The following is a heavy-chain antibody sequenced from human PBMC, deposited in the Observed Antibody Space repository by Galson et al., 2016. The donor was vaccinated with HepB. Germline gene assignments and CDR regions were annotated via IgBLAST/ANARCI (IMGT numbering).Heavy chain of an antibody. V-gene: IGHV3-23*01. CDR3: AKYSGWGTRNFDY. D-gene: IGHD3-10*01. CDR2: IAGIGGGI. J-gene: IGHJ4*02. CDR1: GFTFTFYA. Sequence: SLRLSCAASGFTFTFYAMTWVRQATGKGLEWLSSIAGIGGGIYYADSVKGRFAISRDNSKNTLYLEMNNLRAEDTAVYYCAKYSGWGTRNFDYWGQGTLVTVSS.